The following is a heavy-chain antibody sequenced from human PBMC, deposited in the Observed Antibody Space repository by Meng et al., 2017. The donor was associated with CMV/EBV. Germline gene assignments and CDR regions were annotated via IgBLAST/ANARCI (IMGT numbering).Heavy chain of an antibody. V-gene: IGHV3-20*04. D-gene: IGHD1-26*01. CDR1: GFTFDDYG. J-gene: IGHJ4*02. Sequence: GESLKISCAASGFTFDDYGMSWVRQAPGKGLEWVSGINWNGGSTGYADSVKGRFTISRDNAKNSLYLQMNSLRAEDTAVYYCARGAHSGSYYFLDFSLPDYWGQGTLVTVSS. CDR3: ARGAHSGSYYFLDFSLPDY. CDR2: INWNGGST.